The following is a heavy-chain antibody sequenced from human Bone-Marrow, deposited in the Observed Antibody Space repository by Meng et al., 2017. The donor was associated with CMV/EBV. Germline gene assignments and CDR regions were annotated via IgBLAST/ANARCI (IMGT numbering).Heavy chain of an antibody. CDR3: ARGVVVVPAAIGWFDP. CDR2: IIPILGIA. CDR1: GYTFSSYG. D-gene: IGHD2-2*01. Sequence: SVKVSCKASGYTFSSYGISWVRQAPGQGLEWMGGIIPILGIANYAQKFQGRVTITADKSTSTAYMELSSLRSEDTAVYYCARGVVVVPAAIGWFDPWGQGTLVTVSS. J-gene: IGHJ5*02. V-gene: IGHV1-69*10.